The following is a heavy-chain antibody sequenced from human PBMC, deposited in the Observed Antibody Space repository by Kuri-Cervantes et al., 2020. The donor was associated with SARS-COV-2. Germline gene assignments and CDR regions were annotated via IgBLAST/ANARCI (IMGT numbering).Heavy chain of an antibody. CDR2: IIPIFGTA. J-gene: IGHJ4*02. V-gene: IGHV1-69*06. Sequence: SVKVSCKASGGTFSSYAISWVRQAPGQGLEWMGGIIPIFGTANYAQKFQGRVTITADKSTSTAYMELSSLRSEDMAVYYCASGKMGWAYFDYWGQGTLVTVSS. CDR3: ASGKMGWAYFDY. CDR1: GGTFSSYA. D-gene: IGHD2-21*01.